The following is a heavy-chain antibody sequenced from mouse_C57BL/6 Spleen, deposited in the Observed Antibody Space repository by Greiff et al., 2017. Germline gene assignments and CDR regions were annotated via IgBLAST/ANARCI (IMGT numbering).Heavy chain of an antibody. CDR1: GYTFTSYD. V-gene: IGHV1-85*01. CDR2: IYPRDGTT. J-gene: IGHJ3*01. D-gene: IGHD1-1*01. CDR3: ARSSFCYGSSAWFAY. Sequence: VQLQQSGPELVKPGASVKLSCKASGYTFTSYDINWVKQRPGQGLEWIGWIYPRDGTTKYNEKFQGKATLTVDTSSSTAYLELHSLTSEDSAVYFCARSSFCYGSSAWFAYWGQGTLVTVSA.